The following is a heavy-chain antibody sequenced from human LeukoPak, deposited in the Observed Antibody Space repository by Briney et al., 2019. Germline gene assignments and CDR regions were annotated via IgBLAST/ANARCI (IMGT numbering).Heavy chain of an antibody. Sequence: GSLRLSCAASGFTFSDYYMSWIRQAPGKGLEWVSYISSSGSTIYYADSVKGRFTISRDNAKNSLYLQMNSLRAEDTAVYYCARDDYYDSSGYVGAFDIWGQGTMVTVSS. V-gene: IGHV3-11*01. J-gene: IGHJ3*02. CDR1: GFTFSDYY. CDR2: ISSSGSTI. CDR3: ARDDYYDSSGYVGAFDI. D-gene: IGHD3-22*01.